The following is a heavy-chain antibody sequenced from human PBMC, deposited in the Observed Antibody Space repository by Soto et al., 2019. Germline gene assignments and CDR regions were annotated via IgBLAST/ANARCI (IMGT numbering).Heavy chain of an antibody. CDR1: GGSISSYY. CDR3: ARGGTVTLDHDAFDI. V-gene: IGHV4-59*12. D-gene: IGHD4-17*01. Sequence: SETLSLTCTVSGGSISSYYWSWIRQPPGKGLEWIGYIYHSGSTYYNPSLKSRVTISVDRSKNQFSLKLSSVTAADTAVYYCARGGTVTLDHDAFDIWGQGTMVTVSS. J-gene: IGHJ3*02. CDR2: IYHSGST.